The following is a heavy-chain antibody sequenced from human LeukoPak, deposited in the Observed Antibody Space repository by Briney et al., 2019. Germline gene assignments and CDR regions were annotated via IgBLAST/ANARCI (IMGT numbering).Heavy chain of an antibody. CDR2: ISSSSSYI. V-gene: IGHV3-21*01. CDR3: ARADWQWLPNY. J-gene: IGHJ4*02. D-gene: IGHD6-19*01. Sequence: GGSLTLSCAASGFTFSSYSMNWVRQAPGKGLEWVSSISSSSSYIYYADSVKGRFTISRDNAKNSLYLQMNSLRAEDTAVYYCARADWQWLPNYWGQGTLVTVSS. CDR1: GFTFSSYS.